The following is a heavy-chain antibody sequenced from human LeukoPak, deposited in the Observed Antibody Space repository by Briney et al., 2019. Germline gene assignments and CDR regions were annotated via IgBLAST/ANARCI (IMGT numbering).Heavy chain of an antibody. CDR1: GFTFDDYA. Sequence: GGSLRLSCAASGFTFDDYAMHWVRQAPGKGLEWVSGISWNSGSIGYADSVKGRFTISRDNAKNSLYLQMNSLRAEDTAVYYCARSRITMVRGVITDAFDIWGQGTMVTVSS. D-gene: IGHD3-10*01. CDR3: ARSRITMVRGVITDAFDI. V-gene: IGHV3-9*01. CDR2: ISWNSGSI. J-gene: IGHJ3*02.